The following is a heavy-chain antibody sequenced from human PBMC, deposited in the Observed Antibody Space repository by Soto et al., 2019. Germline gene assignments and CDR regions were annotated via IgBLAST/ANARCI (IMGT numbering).Heavy chain of an antibody. Sequence: SGTLSVTCTVSGGSISSDDYYWRWIRHPPGKGLEWIGYIYYSGSTSYNPSLKSRLTISLDTSKNQFSLKLSSVSAADTAVYYCARDRSNSPDYFDYWGRGTLVTVSS. CDR3: ARDRSNSPDYFDY. V-gene: IGHV4-30-4*01. CDR1: GGSISSDDYY. J-gene: IGHJ4*02. CDR2: IYYSGST. D-gene: IGHD6-6*01.